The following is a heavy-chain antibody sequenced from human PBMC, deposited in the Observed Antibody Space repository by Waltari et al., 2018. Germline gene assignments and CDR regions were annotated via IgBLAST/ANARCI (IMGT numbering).Heavy chain of an antibody. V-gene: IGHV4-38-2*01. CDR3: ARGYSGSYFSFDY. D-gene: IGHD1-26*01. Sequence: QVQLQESGPGLVKPSETLSLTCAVSGYSISSGYYWGWIRQPPGKGLEWIGSIYHSGSTYYNPSLKSRVTISVDTSKNQFSLKLSSVTAADTAVNYCARGYSGSYFSFDYWGQGTLVTVSS. CDR2: IYHSGST. J-gene: IGHJ4*02. CDR1: GYSISSGYY.